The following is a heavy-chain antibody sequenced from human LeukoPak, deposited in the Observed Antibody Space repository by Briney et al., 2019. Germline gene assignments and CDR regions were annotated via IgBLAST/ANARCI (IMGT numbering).Heavy chain of an antibody. CDR2: ISYDGSNK. D-gene: IGHD3-10*01. V-gene: IGHV3-30-3*01. CDR3: AREKYGSDATKLNWFDP. Sequence: PGGSLRLSCAASGFTFSSFAMHWVRQAPGKGLEWVAVISYDGSNKYYADSVKGRFTISRDNSKNTLYLQMNSLRAEDTAVYYCAREKYGSDATKLNWFDPWGQGTLVTVSS. J-gene: IGHJ5*02. CDR1: GFTFSSFA.